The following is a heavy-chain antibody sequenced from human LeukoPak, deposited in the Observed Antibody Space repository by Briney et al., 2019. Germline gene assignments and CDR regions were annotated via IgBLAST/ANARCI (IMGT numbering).Heavy chain of an antibody. CDR2: ISYDGSNK. D-gene: IGHD5-18*01. Sequence: GGSLRLSCAASGFTFSSYGMHWVRQAPGKGLEWVAVISYDGSNKYYADSVKGRFTISRDNSKNTLYLQMNSLRAEDTAVYYCAKDPAGSYDRGYFDYRGQGTLVTVSS. CDR3: AKDPAGSYDRGYFDY. V-gene: IGHV3-30*18. J-gene: IGHJ4*02. CDR1: GFTFSSYG.